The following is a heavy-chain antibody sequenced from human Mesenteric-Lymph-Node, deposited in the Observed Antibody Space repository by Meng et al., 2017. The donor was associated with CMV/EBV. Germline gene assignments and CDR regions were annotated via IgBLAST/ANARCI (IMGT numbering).Heavy chain of an antibody. Sequence: GGSLRLSCTASGFTFSSYAMHWVRQAPGKALEYVSVISSNGVSTYYADSVKGRFAISRDNSKNTVYLQMGSLRAEDMAVYYCARGFGGNLDYYYYGMDVWGQGTTVTVSS. CDR3: ARGFGGNLDYYYYGMDV. D-gene: IGHD4-23*01. CDR1: GFTFSSYA. CDR2: ISSNGVST. J-gene: IGHJ6*02. V-gene: IGHV3-64*02.